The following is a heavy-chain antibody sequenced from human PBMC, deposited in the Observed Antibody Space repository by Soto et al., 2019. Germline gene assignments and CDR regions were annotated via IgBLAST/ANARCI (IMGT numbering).Heavy chain of an antibody. CDR2: ISSRSSTI. Sequence: VQLVESGGGFVQPGGSLRLSCEAAGFTFINYNMNWVRQAPGKGLEWVSYISSRSSTIYYADSVKGRFTISRDNAKNSLYLQMNSLRDEDTAVYYCARDCGKGYGMDVWGQGTTVTVSS. CDR3: ARDCGKGYGMDV. CDR1: GFTFINYN. V-gene: IGHV3-48*02. J-gene: IGHJ6*02.